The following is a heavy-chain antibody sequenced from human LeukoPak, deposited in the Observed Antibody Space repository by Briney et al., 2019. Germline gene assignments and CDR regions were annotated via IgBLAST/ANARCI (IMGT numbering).Heavy chain of an antibody. Sequence: EASVKVSCKASGYTFTGYYMHWVRQAPGQGLEWMGWINPNSGGTNYAQKFQGRVTMTRDTSISTAYMELSSLRSDDTAVYYCASFRSVGYCSSTSCRPFDYWGQGTLVTVSS. CDR3: ASFRSVGYCSSTSCRPFDY. V-gene: IGHV1-2*02. CDR2: INPNSGGT. J-gene: IGHJ4*02. D-gene: IGHD2-2*03. CDR1: GYTFTGYY.